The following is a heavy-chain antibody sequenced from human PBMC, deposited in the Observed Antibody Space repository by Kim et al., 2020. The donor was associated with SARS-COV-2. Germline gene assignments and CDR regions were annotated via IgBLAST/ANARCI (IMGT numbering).Heavy chain of an antibody. Sequence: SETLSLTCTVSGGSISSYYWSWIRQPPGKGLEWIGYIYYSGSTNYNPSLKSRVTISVDTSKNQFSLKLSSVTAADTAVYYCAGERGRSGYGMDVWGQGTTVTVS. CDR2: IYYSGST. D-gene: IGHD3-16*01. CDR3: AGERGRSGYGMDV. V-gene: IGHV4-59*01. CDR1: GGSISSYY. J-gene: IGHJ6*02.